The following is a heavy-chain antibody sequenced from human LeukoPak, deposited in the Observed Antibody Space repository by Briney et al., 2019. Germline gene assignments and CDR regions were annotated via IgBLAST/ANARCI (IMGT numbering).Heavy chain of an antibody. CDR2: INHSGST. CDR3: GGGGTIAAAGVDY. Sequence: SETLSLTCAVYDGSFSSYYWSWIRQPPGKGLEWIGEINHSGSTNYNPSLKSRVTISVDTSKNQFSLKLSSVTAADTAVYYCGGGGTIAAAGVDYWGHGTLVTVSS. D-gene: IGHD6-13*01. J-gene: IGHJ4*01. V-gene: IGHV4-34*01. CDR1: DGSFSSYY.